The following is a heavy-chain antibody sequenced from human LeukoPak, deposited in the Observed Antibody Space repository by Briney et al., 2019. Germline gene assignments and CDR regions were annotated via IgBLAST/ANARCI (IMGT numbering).Heavy chain of an antibody. CDR3: AKGGQTVVVPAAIDY. V-gene: IGHV3-23*01. D-gene: IGHD2-2*01. Sequence: GGSLRLSCAASGFTLSSYAMSWVRQAPGEGVEWVSAICGSGGSTYYADSVKGRFTISRDNSKNTLYLQMNSLRAEDTAVYYCAKGGQTVVVPAAIDYWGQGTLVTVSS. CDR2: ICGSGGST. CDR1: GFTLSSYA. J-gene: IGHJ4*02.